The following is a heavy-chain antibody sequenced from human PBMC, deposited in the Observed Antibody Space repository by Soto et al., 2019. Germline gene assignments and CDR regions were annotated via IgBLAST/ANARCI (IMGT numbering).Heavy chain of an antibody. CDR3: ARPRGSGWHIIDY. CDR2: INPSSGGA. CDR1: GYTFTDYY. Sequence: ASVKVSCKASGYTFTDYYLHWVRQAPGQGLEWMGWINPSSGGAHYRQKFQGRVTMTRDTSISTAYLDLSKLRSDDTAVYYCARPRGSGWHIIDYWGQGPLVTVSS. J-gene: IGHJ4*02. D-gene: IGHD6-19*01. V-gene: IGHV1-2*02.